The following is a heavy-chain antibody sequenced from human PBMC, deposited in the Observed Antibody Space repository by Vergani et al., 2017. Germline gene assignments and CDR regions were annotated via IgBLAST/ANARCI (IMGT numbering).Heavy chain of an antibody. J-gene: IGHJ3*02. Sequence: QVQLQESGPGLVKPSETLSLTCTVSGGSISSYYWSWIRQPPGKGLEWIGYIYYSGSTNYNPSLKSRVTISVDTSKNQFSLKLSSVTAADTAVDYCARGPGKGRWLQFAQDAFDIWGQGTMVTVSS. CDR1: GGSISSYY. CDR3: ARGPGKGRWLQFAQDAFDI. D-gene: IGHD5-24*01. V-gene: IGHV4-59*01. CDR2: IYYSGST.